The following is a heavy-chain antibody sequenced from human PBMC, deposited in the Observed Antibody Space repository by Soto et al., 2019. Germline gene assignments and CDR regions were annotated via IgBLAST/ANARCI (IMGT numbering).Heavy chain of an antibody. J-gene: IGHJ4*02. V-gene: IGHV3-7*03. CDR1: GFSFSNYW. CDR2: IKNDGSDK. D-gene: IGHD5-12*01. CDR3: ARVEIGPHRGGYDVPYFDY. Sequence: GGSLRLSCAASGFSFSNYWMTWVRQAPGKGLEWVANIKNDGSDKYYGASVKGRFTISRDNAKNSLYLQMDSLRAEDTAVYYCARVEIGPHRGGYDVPYFDYWGQGTLVTVSS.